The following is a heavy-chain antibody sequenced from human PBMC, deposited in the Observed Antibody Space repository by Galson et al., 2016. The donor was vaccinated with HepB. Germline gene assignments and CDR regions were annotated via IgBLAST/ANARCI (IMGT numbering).Heavy chain of an antibody. J-gene: IGHJ4*02. D-gene: IGHD3-10*01. CDR1: GYTFTNYD. V-gene: IGHV1-8*01. Sequence: SVKVSCKASGYTFTNYDINWVRQATGQGLEWMGWMNPDTGHTGYAQKFEGRATMTRNTSTRTAYMELSGLISEDTAIYYCARAIRRQGIGSGTDIYTYYFDSWAEGTRVTVSS. CDR3: ARAIRRQGIGSGTDIYTYYFDS. CDR2: MNPDTGHT.